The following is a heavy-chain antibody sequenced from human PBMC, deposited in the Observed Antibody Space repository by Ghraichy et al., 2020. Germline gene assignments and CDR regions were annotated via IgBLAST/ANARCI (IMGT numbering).Heavy chain of an antibody. CDR1: GFTFSSYS. V-gene: IGHV3-48*04. D-gene: IGHD5-18*01. CDR3: AREQLWLPSCFHY. Sequence: GGSLRLSCAASGFTFSSYSMNWVRQAPGKGLEWVSYISSSSSTIYYADSVKGRFTISRDNAKNSLYLQMNSLRAEDTAVYYCAREQLWLPSCFHYWGQGTLVTVSS. CDR2: ISSSSSTI. J-gene: IGHJ4*02.